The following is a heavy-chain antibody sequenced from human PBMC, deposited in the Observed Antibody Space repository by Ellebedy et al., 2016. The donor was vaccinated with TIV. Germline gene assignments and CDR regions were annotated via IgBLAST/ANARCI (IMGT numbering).Heavy chain of an antibody. CDR3: ARGVLSGFGQHFDY. J-gene: IGHJ4*02. CDR2: MYNSGRS. V-gene: IGHV4-61*01. D-gene: IGHD3-3*01. Sequence: SETLSLXCSVSGASVNSGTYSWNWFRQPPGKGLEWIGYMYNSGRSNYNPSLKSRVTISVDSSKDQLSLNLQSVTAVDTALYYCARGVLSGFGQHFDYWGQGTLVTVS. CDR1: GASVNSGTYS.